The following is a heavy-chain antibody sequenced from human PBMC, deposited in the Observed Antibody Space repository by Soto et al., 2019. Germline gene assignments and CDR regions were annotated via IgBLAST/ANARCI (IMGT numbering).Heavy chain of an antibody. CDR1: VGTFTSYS. V-gene: IGHV1-18*04. D-gene: IGHD5-18*01. CDR3: ARAPSYGSEAEDY. CDR2: ISAYNGNT. Sequence: SGKVGCKSSVGTFTSYSISRLRQAPGQGLEWMGWISAYNGNTNYAQKLQGRVTMTTDTSTSTAYIEMRSLRSDDTAVYYWARAPSYGSEAEDYWGQGTLVTVSS. J-gene: IGHJ4*02.